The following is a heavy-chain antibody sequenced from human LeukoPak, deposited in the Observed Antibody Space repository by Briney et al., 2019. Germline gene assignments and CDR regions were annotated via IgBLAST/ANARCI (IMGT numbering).Heavy chain of an antibody. CDR2: ISSSSSYT. D-gene: IGHD2-15*01. CDR1: GFTFSSYS. CDR3: ARVPGYCSGGGCYSWCFDY. J-gene: IGHJ4*02. Sequence: PGGSLRLSYAASGFTFSSYSMNWVRQAPGKGLEWVSSISSSSSYTYYADSVKGRFTISRDNAKNSLYLQMNSLRAEDTAVYYCARVPGYCSGGGCYSWCFDYWGQGTLVTVSS. V-gene: IGHV3-21*01.